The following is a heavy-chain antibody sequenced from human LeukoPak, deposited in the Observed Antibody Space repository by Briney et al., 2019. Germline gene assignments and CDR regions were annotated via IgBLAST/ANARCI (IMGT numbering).Heavy chain of an antibody. CDR1: GGTFSSHA. CDR3: ARRPMDRYYGMDV. J-gene: IGHJ6*02. Sequence: SVKVSCKASGGTFSSHAIYWVRQAPGQGLECMGGIIPIFGTANYAQKFQGRVTMTEDTSTDTAYMELSSLRSEDTAVYYCARRPMDRYYGMDVWGQGATVTVSS. CDR2: IIPIFGTA. V-gene: IGHV1-69*06. D-gene: IGHD2-2*03.